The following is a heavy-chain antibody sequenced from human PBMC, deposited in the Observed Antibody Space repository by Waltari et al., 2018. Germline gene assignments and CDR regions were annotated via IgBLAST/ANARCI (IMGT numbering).Heavy chain of an antibody. J-gene: IGHJ6*02. V-gene: IGHV3-7*01. Sequence: EVQLVESGGGLVQPGGSLRLSCAASGFTFRSYWMSWVRQAPGKGLEWVANIKQDGSEKYYVDSVKGRFTISRDNAKNSLYLQMNSLRAEDTAVYYCARRGYSYDYYYYGMDVWGQGTTVTVSS. CDR2: IKQDGSEK. CDR3: ARRGYSYDYYYYGMDV. D-gene: IGHD5-18*01. CDR1: GFTFRSYW.